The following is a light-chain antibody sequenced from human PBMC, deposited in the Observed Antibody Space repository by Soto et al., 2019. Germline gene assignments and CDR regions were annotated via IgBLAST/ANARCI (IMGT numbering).Light chain of an antibody. CDR2: DAS. J-gene: IGKJ3*01. V-gene: IGKV3-11*01. CDR3: HQRSHWPPS. Sequence: EIVLTQSPATLSLFPGERATLSCRASQSVSSLLGWYQQKPGQAPRLLIYDASNRDTGIPARFSGSGSGTDFTLTISSLDPADFGVYYCHQRSHWPPSFGPGTTVDIK. CDR1: QSVSSL.